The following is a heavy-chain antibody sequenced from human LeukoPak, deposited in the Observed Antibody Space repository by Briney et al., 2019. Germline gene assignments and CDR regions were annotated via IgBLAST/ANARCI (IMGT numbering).Heavy chain of an antibody. J-gene: IGHJ6*03. V-gene: IGHV3-7*01. CDR3: AREMGCSGGSCSYYMDV. Sequence: GGSPRLSCTASGFTLNNDAMSWVRQAPGKGLEWVANIKQDGSEKYYVDSVKGRFTISRDNAKNSLYLQMNSLRAEDTAVYYCAREMGCSGGSCSYYMDVWGKGTTVTVSS. CDR1: GFTLNNDA. CDR2: IKQDGSEK. D-gene: IGHD2-15*01.